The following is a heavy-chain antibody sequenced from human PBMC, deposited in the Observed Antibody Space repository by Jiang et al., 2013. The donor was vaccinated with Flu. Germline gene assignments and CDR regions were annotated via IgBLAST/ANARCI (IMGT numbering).Heavy chain of an antibody. D-gene: IGHD2-2*01. CDR1: YG. CDR3: AKEKVGSAFDI. Sequence: YGITWVRQAPGQGLEWMAWISAYNGYTNYAQKFQGRVTVTTDTSTSTAYMELRSLRSDDTAVYYCAKEKVGSAFDIWGQGTMVTVSS. CDR2: ISAYNGYT. J-gene: IGHJ3*02. V-gene: IGHV1-18*01.